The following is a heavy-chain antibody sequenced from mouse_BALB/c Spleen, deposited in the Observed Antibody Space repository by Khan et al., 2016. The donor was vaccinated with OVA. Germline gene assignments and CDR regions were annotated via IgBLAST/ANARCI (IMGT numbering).Heavy chain of an antibody. V-gene: IGHV1-4*01. J-gene: IGHJ3*01. Sequence: QVQLQQSGAELARPGASVKMSCKASGYTFTSYTIHWIKERPGQGLEWIGNINPSNGYTNYNQKFKDKATLTTDKSSTTAYLQLSSLTSDDSAVYNCVRDGAYHRNDGLFAYWGQGTLVTVSA. CDR2: INPSNGYT. CDR3: VRDGAYHRNDGLFAY. D-gene: IGHD2-14*01. CDR1: GYTFTSYT.